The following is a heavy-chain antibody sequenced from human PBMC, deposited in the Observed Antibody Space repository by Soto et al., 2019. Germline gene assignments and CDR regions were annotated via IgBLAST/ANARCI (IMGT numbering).Heavy chain of an antibody. V-gene: IGHV4-59*08. CDR3: ARLSDYDYIWGSYRYMGYFDY. J-gene: IGHJ4*02. Sequence: SETLSLTCTVSGGSISSYYWSWIRQPSGKGLEWIGYIYYSGSTNYNPSLKSRLTISVDTSKNQFSLKLSSVTAADTAVYYCARLSDYDYIWGSYRYMGYFDYWGQGTLVTVSS. D-gene: IGHD3-16*02. CDR1: GGSISSYY. CDR2: IYYSGST.